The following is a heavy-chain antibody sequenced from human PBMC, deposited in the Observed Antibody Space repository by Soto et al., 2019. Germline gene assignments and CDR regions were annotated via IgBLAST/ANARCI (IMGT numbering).Heavy chain of an antibody. D-gene: IGHD6-19*01. Sequence: QVQLVQSGAEVKKPGSSVKVSCKASGGTFSSYAISWVRQAPGQGLEWMGGIIPIFGTANYAQKFQGGVTITADESASTAYMELSILRSEDTAVYYWARINSSGWYEAIDYWGQGTLVTVSS. V-gene: IGHV1-69*12. CDR3: ARINSSGWYEAIDY. J-gene: IGHJ4*02. CDR1: GGTFSSYA. CDR2: IIPIFGTA.